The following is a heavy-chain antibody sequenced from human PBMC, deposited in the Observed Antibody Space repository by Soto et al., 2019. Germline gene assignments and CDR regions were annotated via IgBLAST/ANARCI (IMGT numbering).Heavy chain of an antibody. CDR1: GGSISSSSYY. CDR3: ARHRLDGILTGYYRALDY. V-gene: IGHV4-39*01. D-gene: IGHD3-9*01. CDR2: IYYSGST. Sequence: PSETPSLTCTVSGGSISSSSYYWGWIRQPPGKGLEWIGSIYYSGSTYYNPSLKSRVTISVDTSKNQFSLKLSSVTAADTAVYYCARHRLDGILTGYYRALDYWGQGTLVTVSS. J-gene: IGHJ4*02.